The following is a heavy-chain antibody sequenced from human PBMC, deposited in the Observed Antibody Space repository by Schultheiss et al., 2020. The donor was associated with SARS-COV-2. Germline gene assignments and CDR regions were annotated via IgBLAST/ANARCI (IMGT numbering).Heavy chain of an antibody. CDR3: AKGESGNYFTHFDY. D-gene: IGHD3-22*01. J-gene: IGHJ4*02. CDR2: ISGSGGST. V-gene: IGHV3-64*04. Sequence: GGSLRLSCSASGFTFSSYAMYWVRQAPGKGLEYVSAISGSGGSTYYADSVKGRFTISRDNAKNSLYLQMNSLRAEDTAVYYCAKGESGNYFTHFDYWGQGTLVTVSS. CDR1: GFTFSSYA.